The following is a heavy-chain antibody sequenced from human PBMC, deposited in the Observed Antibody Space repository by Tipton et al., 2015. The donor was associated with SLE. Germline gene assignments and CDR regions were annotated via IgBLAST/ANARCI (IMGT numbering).Heavy chain of an antibody. CDR3: ARGPKYSSSSYFDY. CDR2: IIPIFGTA. D-gene: IGHD6-6*01. CDR1: GYTFTGYY. V-gene: IGHV1-69*05. J-gene: IGHJ4*02. Sequence: QLVQSGAEVKKPGASVKVSCKASGYTFTGYYMHWVRQAPGQGLEWMGGIIPIFGTANYAQKFQGRVTITTDESTSTAYMELSSLRSEDTAVYYCARGPKYSSSSYFDYWGQGTLVTVSS.